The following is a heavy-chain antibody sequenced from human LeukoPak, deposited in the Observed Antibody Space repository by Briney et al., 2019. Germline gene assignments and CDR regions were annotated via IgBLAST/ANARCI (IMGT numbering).Heavy chain of an antibody. CDR1: GYTFTRYY. D-gene: IGHD3-16*02. CDR2: INPSGGST. J-gene: IGHJ4*02. CDR3: ARGGGERLGELSYLDY. V-gene: IGHV1-46*01. Sequence: ASVKVSCKASGYTFTRYYMHWVRQAPGQGLEWMGIINPSGGSTSYAQKFQSRVTMTRDTSTGTVYMELSSLRSEDTAVYYCARGGGERLGELSYLDYWGQGTLVTVSS.